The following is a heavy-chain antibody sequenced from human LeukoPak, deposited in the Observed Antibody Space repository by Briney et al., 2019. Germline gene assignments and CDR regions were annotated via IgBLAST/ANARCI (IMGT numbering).Heavy chain of an antibody. CDR3: ASPRGGDSAEYFQH. CDR1: GGTFSSYT. D-gene: IGHD3-16*01. J-gene: IGHJ1*01. CDR2: IIPILGIA. V-gene: IGHV1-69*02. Sequence: SVKVSCKASGGTFSSYTISWVRQAPGQGLEWMGRIIPILGIANYAQRFQGRVTITADKSTSTAYMELSSLRSEDTAVYYCASPRGGDSAEYFQHWGQGTPVTVSS.